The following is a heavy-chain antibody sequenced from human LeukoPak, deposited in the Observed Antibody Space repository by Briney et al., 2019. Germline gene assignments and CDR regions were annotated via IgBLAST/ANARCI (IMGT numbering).Heavy chain of an antibody. Sequence: GGSLRLSCAASGFTFSSYAMSWVRQAPGKGLEWVSAISGSGGSTYYADSVKGRFTISRDNSKNTLYLQMNSLGAEDTAVYYCAKGENPYSSSWNYYYGMDVWGQGTTVTVSS. CDR1: GFTFSSYA. V-gene: IGHV3-23*01. J-gene: IGHJ6*02. D-gene: IGHD6-13*01. CDR3: AKGENPYSSSWNYYYGMDV. CDR2: ISGSGGST.